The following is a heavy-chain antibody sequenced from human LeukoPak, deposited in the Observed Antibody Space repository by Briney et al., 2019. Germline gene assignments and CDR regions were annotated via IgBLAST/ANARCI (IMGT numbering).Heavy chain of an antibody. CDR2: IIPIFGTA. Sequence: ASVKVSCEASGGTFSSYAISWVRQAPGQGLEWMGGIIPIFGTANYAQKFQGRVTITADESTSTAYMELSSLRSEDTAVYYCARVEPGAQRFGAFDIWGQGTMVTVSS. J-gene: IGHJ3*02. D-gene: IGHD3-10*01. CDR3: ARVEPGAQRFGAFDI. CDR1: GGTFSSYA. V-gene: IGHV1-69*01.